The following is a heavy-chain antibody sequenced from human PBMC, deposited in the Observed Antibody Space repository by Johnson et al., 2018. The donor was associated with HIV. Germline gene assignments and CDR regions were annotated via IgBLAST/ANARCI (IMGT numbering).Heavy chain of an antibody. CDR2: ISYDGSNK. CDR3: ARASDAFDI. CDR1: GFTFSSYA. J-gene: IGHJ3*02. V-gene: IGHV3-30*04. Sequence: QMHLVESGGGVVQPGRSLRLSCAASGFTFSSYAMHWVRQAPGKGLEWVAVISYDGSNKYYADSVKGRFTISRDNSKNTLYLQMNSLRAEDTAVYYCARASDAFDIWGQGTMVTVSS.